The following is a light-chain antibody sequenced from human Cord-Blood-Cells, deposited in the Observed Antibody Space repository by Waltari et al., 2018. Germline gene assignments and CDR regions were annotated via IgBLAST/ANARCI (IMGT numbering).Light chain of an antibody. J-gene: IGKJ4*01. CDR2: DAS. CDR3: QQYDNLTVT. Sequence: DIQMTQSPSSLSASVGDRVTITCQASQDISNYLNWYQQKPGKAPKLLIYDASNLETGVPSRFSGSGSGTDFTFTISRLQPEDIATYYCQQYDNLTVTFGGGTKVEI. CDR1: QDISNY. V-gene: IGKV1-33*01.